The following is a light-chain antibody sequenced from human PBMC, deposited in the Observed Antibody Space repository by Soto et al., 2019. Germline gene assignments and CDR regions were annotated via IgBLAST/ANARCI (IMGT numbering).Light chain of an antibody. CDR1: QGIRND. J-gene: IGKJ1*01. CDR3: LQDYNYPRT. V-gene: IGKV1-6*01. CDR2: AVS. Sequence: AIQMTQSPSSLSASVGDRVTITCRASQGIRNDLGWYQQKPGKAPELLIYAVSHLQSGVPSRFSGSGSGTDFSLTISSLQPEDFATDYCLQDYNYPRTFGQGTRVEVK.